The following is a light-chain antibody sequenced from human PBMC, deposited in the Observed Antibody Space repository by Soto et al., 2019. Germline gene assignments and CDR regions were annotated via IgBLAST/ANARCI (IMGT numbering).Light chain of an antibody. CDR1: QSVSNNY. Sequence: EIVLTQSPGTLSLSPGERATLSCRASQSVSNNYLAWYQQKPGQAPMLLIYGPSNRATGIPDRFSGSGSGTDFTLTISRLEAEDFAVSYCQQYGSSGTFGRGTKVEIK. CDR3: QQYGSSGT. CDR2: GPS. V-gene: IGKV3-20*01. J-gene: IGKJ1*01.